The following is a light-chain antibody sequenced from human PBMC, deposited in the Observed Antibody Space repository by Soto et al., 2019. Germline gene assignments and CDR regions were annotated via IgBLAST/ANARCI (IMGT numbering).Light chain of an antibody. CDR3: QQYNNYLYT. J-gene: IGKJ2*01. CDR1: QSINNW. CDR2: DAS. Sequence: DLQMTQSPSTLSASVGDRVTITCRASQSINNWLAWYQQKPGKAPKLLIFDASSLESGVPSRFSGSASGTEFTLTISSLQPDDFATYYCQQYNNYLYTFGQGTKLEIK. V-gene: IGKV1-5*01.